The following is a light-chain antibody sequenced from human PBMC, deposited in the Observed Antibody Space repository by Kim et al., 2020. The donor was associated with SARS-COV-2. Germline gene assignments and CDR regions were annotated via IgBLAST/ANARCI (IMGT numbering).Light chain of an antibody. CDR3: QQYGSSRFA. V-gene: IGKV3-20*01. CDR2: GAS. J-gene: IGKJ4*01. Sequence: SPGERATLSCRASQSVSSSYLAWYQQKPGQAPRLLIYGASSRATGIPDRFSGSGSGTDFTLTISRLEPEDFAVYYCQQYGSSRFAFGGGTKVDIK. CDR1: QSVSSSY.